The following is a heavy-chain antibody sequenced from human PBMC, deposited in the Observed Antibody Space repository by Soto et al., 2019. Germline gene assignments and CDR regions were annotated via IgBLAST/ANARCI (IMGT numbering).Heavy chain of an antibody. CDR2: IKSKTDGGTT. CDR1: GFTFSNAW. D-gene: IGHD3-10*01. V-gene: IGHV3-15*07. CDR3: TTEIFITMEENFDY. Sequence: PGGSLRLSCAASGFTFSNAWMNWVRQAPGKGLEWVGRIKSKTDGGTTDYAAPVKGRFTISRDDSKNTLYLQMNSLKTEDTAVYYCTTEIFITMEENFDYWGQGTLVTVSS. J-gene: IGHJ4*02.